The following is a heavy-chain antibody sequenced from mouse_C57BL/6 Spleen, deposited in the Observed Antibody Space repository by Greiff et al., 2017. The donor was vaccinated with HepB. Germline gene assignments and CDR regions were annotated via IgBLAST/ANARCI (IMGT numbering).Heavy chain of an antibody. D-gene: IGHD1-1*01. V-gene: IGHV14-4*01. CDR1: GFNIKDDY. J-gene: IGHJ1*03. Sequence: EVQLQQSGAELVRPGASVKLSCTASGFNIKDDYMHWVKQRPEQGLEWIGWIDPENGDTEYASKFQGKATITADTSSNTAYLQLSSLTSEDTAVYYCTTRYYGSSYWYFDVWGTRTTVTVSS. CDR2: IDPENGDT. CDR3: TTRYYGSSYWYFDV.